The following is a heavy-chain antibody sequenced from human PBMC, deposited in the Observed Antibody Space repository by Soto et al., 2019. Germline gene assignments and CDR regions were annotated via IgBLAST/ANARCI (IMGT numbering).Heavy chain of an antibody. J-gene: IGHJ4*02. CDR2: ISAHNGNT. V-gene: IGHV1-18*01. CDR3: SRGRYGDY. D-gene: IGHD4-17*01. Sequence: QVHLVQSGAEVKKPGASVKVSCQGSGYAFTTYGITWVRQAPGQGLEWMGWISAHNGNTNYAQKLQGRLTVTKDTSASTAYSELRGLRYDDTAVYYSSRGRYGDYWGQGALVTVTT. CDR1: GYAFTTYG.